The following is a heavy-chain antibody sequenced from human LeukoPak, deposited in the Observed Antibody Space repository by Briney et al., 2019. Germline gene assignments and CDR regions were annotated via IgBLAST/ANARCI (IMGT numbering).Heavy chain of an antibody. CDR3: ARGRNSVYYFNVVAPSYFDY. D-gene: IGHD3-22*01. J-gene: IGHJ4*02. CDR2: INPNSSGT. Sequence: AAVKVSCKASGYTFTGYYMHWVRQAPGQGLEWMGRINPNSSGTNYAQKFQGRVTMTRDTSINTAYMDLSRLRSDDTAVYYCARGRNSVYYFNVVAPSYFDYWGQGTPVTVSS. V-gene: IGHV1-2*06. CDR1: GYTFTGYY.